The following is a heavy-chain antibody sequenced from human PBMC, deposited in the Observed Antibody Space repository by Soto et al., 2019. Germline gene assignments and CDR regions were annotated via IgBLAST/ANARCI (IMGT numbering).Heavy chain of an antibody. Sequence: QVQLQESGPGLVKPSETLSLTCTVSGDSVSSGYFWSWIRQPPGKGLEWIGFIHNSGTTNYNPSLSSRVTISVDTSKNQFSLKLSSVTAADTAMYYCARDRSYGYFDYWGQGTLVTVSS. V-gene: IGHV4-61*01. CDR2: IHNSGTT. CDR3: ARDRSYGYFDY. CDR1: GDSVSSGYF. J-gene: IGHJ4*02. D-gene: IGHD5-18*01.